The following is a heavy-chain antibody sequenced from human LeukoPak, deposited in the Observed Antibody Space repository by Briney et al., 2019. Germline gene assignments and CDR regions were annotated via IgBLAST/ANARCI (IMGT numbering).Heavy chain of an antibody. J-gene: IGHJ4*02. CDR2: ISSGSSTI. V-gene: IGHV3-48*04. Sequence: GGSLRLSCAPSGFTFSNYTMNWVRQAPGKGLEWVSYISSGSSTIYYADSVKGRFTISRDNAKNSLYLQMDSLRVDDTAIYYCASQFSGWYMDYWGQGALVTVSS. CDR1: GFTFSNYT. D-gene: IGHD6-19*01. CDR3: ASQFSGWYMDY.